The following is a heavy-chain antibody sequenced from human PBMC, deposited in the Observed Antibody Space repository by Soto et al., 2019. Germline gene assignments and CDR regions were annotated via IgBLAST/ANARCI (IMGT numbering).Heavy chain of an antibody. D-gene: IGHD3-16*01. CDR2: ISAFNGNT. Sequence: ASVKVSCKASGFRFSDYGFNWLRQAPGQGLEWMGWISAFNGNTETAQGLQDRVTMTTDSSTTTAHMDLTNLTTDDTAIYYCASSYYLADAFDVWGQGTMVTV. J-gene: IGHJ3*01. CDR1: GFRFSDYG. V-gene: IGHV1-18*01. CDR3: ASSYYLADAFDV.